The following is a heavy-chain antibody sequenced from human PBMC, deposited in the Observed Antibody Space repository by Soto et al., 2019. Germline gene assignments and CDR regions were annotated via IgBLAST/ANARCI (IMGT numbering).Heavy chain of an antibody. CDR3: ARHNYGSGSTYFDY. Sequence: QVQLQESGPGLVKPSETLSLTCTVSGGSISSYYWSWIRQPPGKGLEWIGYIYYSGSTNSNPSLKCRVTISVATSKNQFSRKLNSITAADTAVYYCARHNYGSGSTYFDYWGQGTLVTVSS. V-gene: IGHV4-59*08. CDR1: GGSISSYY. J-gene: IGHJ4*02. CDR2: IYYSGST. D-gene: IGHD3-10*01.